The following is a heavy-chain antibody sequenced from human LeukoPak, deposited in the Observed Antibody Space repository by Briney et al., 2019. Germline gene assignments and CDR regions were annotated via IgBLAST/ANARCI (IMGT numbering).Heavy chain of an antibody. CDR3: ARALKWLLYYYYYGMDV. D-gene: IGHD3-22*01. J-gene: IGHJ6*02. V-gene: IGHV3-30*03. CDR1: GFTFSSYG. Sequence: GGSLRLSCAASGFTFSSYGMHWVRQAPGKGLEWVAVISYDGSNKYYADSVKGRFTISRDNSKNTLYLQMNSLRAEDTAVYYCARALKWLLYYYYYGMDVWGQGTTVTVSS. CDR2: ISYDGSNK.